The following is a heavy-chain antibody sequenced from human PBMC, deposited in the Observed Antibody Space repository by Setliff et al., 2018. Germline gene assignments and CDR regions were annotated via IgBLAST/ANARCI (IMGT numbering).Heavy chain of an antibody. CDR1: GGSISSGGFY. Sequence: SETLSLTCSVSGGSISSGGFYWSWIRQSAGRGLEWIGHFHTGGATDYNLSLKSRVTISVDTSKNQFSLKLNSMTTADTAVYYCARGGTYRYFDFWGQGAPVTVSS. J-gene: IGHJ4*02. CDR3: ARGGTYRYFDF. CDR2: FHTGGAT. V-gene: IGHV4-61*09.